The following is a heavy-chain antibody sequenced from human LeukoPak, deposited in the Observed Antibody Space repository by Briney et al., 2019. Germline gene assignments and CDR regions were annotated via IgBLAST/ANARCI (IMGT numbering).Heavy chain of an antibody. Sequence: GASVKVSCKASGGTFSSYAISWVRQAPGQGLEWMGRIISIFGIANYAQKFQGRVTITADKSTSTAYMELSSLRSEDTAVYYCAREVRAAAGHNWFDPWGQGTLVTVSS. D-gene: IGHD6-13*01. CDR2: IISIFGIA. V-gene: IGHV1-69*04. J-gene: IGHJ5*02. CDR3: AREVRAAAGHNWFDP. CDR1: GGTFSSYA.